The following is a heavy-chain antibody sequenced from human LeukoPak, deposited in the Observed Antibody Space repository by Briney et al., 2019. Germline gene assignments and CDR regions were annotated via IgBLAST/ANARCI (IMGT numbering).Heavy chain of an antibody. CDR1: GYTFTSYD. J-gene: IGHJ5*02. Sequence: ASVKVSCKASGYTFTSYDINWVRQATGQGLEWMGWMNPNSGNTGYAQKFQGRVTMTTDTSTSTAYMELRSLRSDDTAVYYCARGCSSTSCYASSSSNWFDPWGQGTLVTVSS. CDR2: MNPNSGNT. CDR3: ARGCSSTSCYASSSSNWFDP. V-gene: IGHV1-8*02. D-gene: IGHD2-2*01.